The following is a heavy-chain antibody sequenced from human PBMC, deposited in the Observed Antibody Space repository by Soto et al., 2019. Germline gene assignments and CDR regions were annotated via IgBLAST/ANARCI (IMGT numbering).Heavy chain of an antibody. CDR3: PRDIGSYAYGEGY. D-gene: IGHD3-10*01. V-gene: IGHV4-4*07. Sequence: KTSETLSLTCSVSGGSINSYWWSWIRQPAGKGLEWIGRVYSSGTTDYNPSLNSRATMSVETSKNQFSLKLSSVTAADTAVYCCPRDIGSYAYGEGYWGQGSQVTVSS. CDR1: GGSINSYW. CDR2: VYSSGTT. J-gene: IGHJ4*02.